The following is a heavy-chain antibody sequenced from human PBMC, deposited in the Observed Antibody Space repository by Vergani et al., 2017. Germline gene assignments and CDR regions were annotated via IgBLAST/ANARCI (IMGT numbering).Heavy chain of an antibody. J-gene: IGHJ6*03. V-gene: IGHV3-33*01. Sequence: QVQLVESGGGVVQPGRSLRLSCAASGFTFSSYGMHWVRQVPGKGLEWVAVIWYDGSNTYYADSVKGRFTISRDNSKNTLYLQMNSLRAEDTAVYYCARGDGYYYYDMDVWGKGTTVTVSS. CDR2: IWYDGSNT. CDR1: GFTFSSYG. CDR3: ARGDGYYYYDMDV.